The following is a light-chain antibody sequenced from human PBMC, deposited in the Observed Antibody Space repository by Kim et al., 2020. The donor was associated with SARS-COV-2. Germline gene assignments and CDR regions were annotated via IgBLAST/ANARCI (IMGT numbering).Light chain of an antibody. CDR3: QSYDDNIWV. CDR2: EDH. CDR1: SGSIVSDF. J-gene: IGLJ3*02. V-gene: IGLV6-57*01. Sequence: KTVIISCTRSSGSIVSDFVHWYQQRPGSSPTTVIYEDHKRPSGVPDRFSGSVDSSSNSASLSISVLRTEDEADYYCQSYDDNIWVFGGGTKLTVL.